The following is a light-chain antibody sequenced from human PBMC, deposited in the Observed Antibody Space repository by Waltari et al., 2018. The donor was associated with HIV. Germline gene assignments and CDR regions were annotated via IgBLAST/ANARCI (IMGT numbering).Light chain of an antibody. CDR1: SSDVGYYNF. J-gene: IGLJ1*01. CDR2: DVN. Sequence: QSALTQPAPVSGSPGQSITISCTGASSDVGYYNFVAWYQQHPDNAPKLIIYDVNDRPSGVSIRFSGSKSGNTASLTISGLQAEDEADYYCCSYSLTHTLVFGSGTKVTVL. V-gene: IGLV2-14*03. CDR3: CSYSLTHTLV.